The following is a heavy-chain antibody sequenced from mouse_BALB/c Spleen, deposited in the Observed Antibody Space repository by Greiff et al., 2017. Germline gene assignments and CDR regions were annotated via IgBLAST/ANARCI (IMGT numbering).Heavy chain of an antibody. Sequence: EVKLMESGGGLVQPGGSLRLSCATSGFTFTDYYMSWVRQPPGKALEWLGFIRNKANGYTTEYSASVKGRFTISRDNSQSILYLQMNTLRAEDSATYYCARDDGYFAMDYWGQGTSVTASS. D-gene: IGHD2-3*01. CDR3: ARDDGYFAMDY. J-gene: IGHJ4*01. V-gene: IGHV7-3*02. CDR1: GFTFTDYY. CDR2: IRNKANGYTT.